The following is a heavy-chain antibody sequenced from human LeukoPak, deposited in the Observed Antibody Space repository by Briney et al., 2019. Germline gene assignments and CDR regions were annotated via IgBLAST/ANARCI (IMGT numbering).Heavy chain of an antibody. CDR2: ISYDGSNK. D-gene: IGHD6-13*01. CDR1: GFTFSSYA. V-gene: IGHV3-30-3*01. CDR3: ARDLYSSSWPHFDY. J-gene: IGHJ4*02. Sequence: PGGSLRLSCAASGFTFSSYAMHWVRQAPGKGLEWVAVISYDGSNKYYADSVKGRFTISRDNSKNTLYLQMNGLRAEDTAVYYCARDLYSSSWPHFDYWGQGTLVTVSS.